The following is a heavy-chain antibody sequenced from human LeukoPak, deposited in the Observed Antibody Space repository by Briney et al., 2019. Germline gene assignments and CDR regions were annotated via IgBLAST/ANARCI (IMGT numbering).Heavy chain of an antibody. J-gene: IGHJ4*02. CDR2: IYYSGST. V-gene: IGHV4-30-4*01. D-gene: IGHD6-13*01. CDR3: ARTFEAAGRRHFDY. Sequence: PSQTLSLTCTVSGGSISSGDYYWSWIRQPPGKGLEWIGYIYYSGSTYYNPSLKSRVTISVDTSKNQFSLKLSSVTAADTAVYYCARTFEAAGRRHFDYWGQGTLVTVSS. CDR1: GGSISSGDYY.